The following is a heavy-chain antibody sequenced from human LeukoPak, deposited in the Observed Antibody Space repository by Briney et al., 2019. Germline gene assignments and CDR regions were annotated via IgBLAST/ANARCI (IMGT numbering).Heavy chain of an antibody. CDR2: IYYSGST. CDR1: GGSISSYY. D-gene: IGHD6-13*01. CDR3: ARAESADGSSWWGTRSSGIDAFDI. Sequence: SETLSLTCTVSGGSISSYYWSWIRQPPGKGLEWIGYIYYSGSTNYNPSLKSRVTISVDTSKNQFSLKLSSVTAADTAVYYCARAESADGSSWWGTRSSGIDAFDIWGQGTMVTVSS. V-gene: IGHV4-59*01. J-gene: IGHJ3*02.